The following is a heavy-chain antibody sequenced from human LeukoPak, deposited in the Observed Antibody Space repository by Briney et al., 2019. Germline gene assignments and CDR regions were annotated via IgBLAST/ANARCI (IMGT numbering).Heavy chain of an antibody. Sequence: PSETLSLTCTVSGGSISTYDWSWIRQSPGKGLDSIGYVYHNALTPYNPSLKSPVTISLDTSKNKFSLNLSAVTAADTAVYYCARQHREDTSAYRPFDSWGQGRLVTVS. CDR2: VYHNALT. CDR1: GGSISTYD. CDR3: ARQHREDTSAYRPFDS. V-gene: IGHV4-59*08. D-gene: IGHD3-22*01. J-gene: IGHJ4*02.